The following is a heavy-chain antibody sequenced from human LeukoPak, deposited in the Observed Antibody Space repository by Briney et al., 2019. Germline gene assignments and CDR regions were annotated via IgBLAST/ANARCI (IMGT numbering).Heavy chain of an antibody. CDR1: GFTFSSYA. J-gene: IGHJ4*02. D-gene: IGHD2-2*01. CDR3: AKEGIVVVPAAMDEYFDY. Sequence: GGSLRLSCAASGFTFSSYAMHWVRQTPGKGLEWVAVISYDGIDKYYADSVKGRFTISRDNSKNTLYLQMNSLKSEDTAVYYCAKEGIVVVPAAMDEYFDYWGQGTLVTVSS. CDR2: ISYDGIDK. V-gene: IGHV3-30*18.